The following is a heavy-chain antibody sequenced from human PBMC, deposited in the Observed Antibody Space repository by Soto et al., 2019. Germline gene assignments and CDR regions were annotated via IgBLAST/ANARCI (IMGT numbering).Heavy chain of an antibody. D-gene: IGHD3-3*01. CDR1: GGTFSSYA. Sequence: QVQLVQSGAEVKKAGSSVKVSCKASGGTFSSYAISWVRQAPGQGLEWMGGIIPIFGTANYAQKFQGRVTITADESTSTAYMELSSLRSEDTAVYYCARGVRIYPGADHWFDPWGQGTLVTVSS. V-gene: IGHV1-69*12. CDR2: IIPIFGTA. CDR3: ARGVRIYPGADHWFDP. J-gene: IGHJ5*02.